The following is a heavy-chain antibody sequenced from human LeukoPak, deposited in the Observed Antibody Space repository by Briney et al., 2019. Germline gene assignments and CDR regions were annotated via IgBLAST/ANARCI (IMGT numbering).Heavy chain of an antibody. Sequence: KTSETLSLTCTVSGGSISSGSYYWSWIRQPAGKGLEWIGRIYTSGSTNYNPSLKSRVTISVDTSKNQFSLKLSSVTAADTAVYYCARTGTTYDEFDYWGQGTLVTVSS. CDR1: GGSISSGSYY. CDR3: ARTGTTYDEFDY. CDR2: IYTSGST. J-gene: IGHJ4*02. D-gene: IGHD1-7*01. V-gene: IGHV4-61*02.